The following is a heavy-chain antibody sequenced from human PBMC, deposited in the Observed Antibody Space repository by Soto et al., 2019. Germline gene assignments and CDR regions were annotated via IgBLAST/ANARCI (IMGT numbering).Heavy chain of an antibody. CDR3: ARARRDGYSGDFDY. V-gene: IGHV4-34*01. Sequence: SETLSLTCAVYGGSFSGYYWSWIRQPPGKGLEWIGEINHSGSTNYNPSLKSRVTISVDTSKNQFSLKLSSVTAADTAVYYCARARRDGYSGDFDYWGQGTLVTVSS. J-gene: IGHJ4*02. CDR2: INHSGST. D-gene: IGHD4-4*01. CDR1: GGSFSGYY.